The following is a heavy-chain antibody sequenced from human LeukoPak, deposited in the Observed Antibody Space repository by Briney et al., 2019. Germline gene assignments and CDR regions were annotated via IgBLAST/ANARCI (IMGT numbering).Heavy chain of an antibody. CDR3: ATVGWQQLAHFDY. J-gene: IGHJ4*02. CDR2: VDPEDGET. Sequence: ASVKVSCKASGYTFTSYGISWVRQAPGKGLEWMGLVDPEDGETIYAEKFQGRVTITADTSTDTAYMELSSLRSEDTAVYYCATVGWQQLAHFDYWGQGTLVTVSS. CDR1: GYTFTSYG. V-gene: IGHV1-69-2*01. D-gene: IGHD6-13*01.